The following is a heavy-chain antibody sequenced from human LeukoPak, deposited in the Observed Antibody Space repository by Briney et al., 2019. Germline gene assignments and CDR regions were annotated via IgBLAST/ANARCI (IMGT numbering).Heavy chain of an antibody. CDR1: GFTFSSYA. J-gene: IGHJ5*02. D-gene: IGHD2-21*02. CDR2: ISGSGGST. V-gene: IGHV3-23*01. CDR3: AKDHCGGDCCSEGWFDP. Sequence: GGSLRLSCAASGFTFSSYAMSWVRQAPGKELEWVSAISGSGGSTYYADSVKGRFTISRDNSKNTLYLQMNSLRAEDTAVYYCAKDHCGGDCCSEGWFDPWGQGTLVTVSS.